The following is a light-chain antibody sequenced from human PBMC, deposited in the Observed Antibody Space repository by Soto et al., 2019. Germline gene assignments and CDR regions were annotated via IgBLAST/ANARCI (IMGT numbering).Light chain of an antibody. CDR2: AAS. CDR1: HGISSW. Sequence: DIQMTQFPSSLSASVGDRVNITCRASHGISSWLAWYQQKPEKDPKSLIYAASSLQSGVPSRFSGSGSETDFTLTISSLQPEDFATYYCQQYNSYPRTFGQGTKVEIK. CDR3: QQYNSYPRT. J-gene: IGKJ1*01. V-gene: IGKV1D-16*01.